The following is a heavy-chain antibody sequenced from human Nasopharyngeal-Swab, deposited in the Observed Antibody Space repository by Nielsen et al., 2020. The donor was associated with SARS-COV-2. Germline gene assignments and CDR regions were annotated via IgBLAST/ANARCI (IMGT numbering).Heavy chain of an antibody. CDR2: IKQDGSEK. CDR1: GFTVSSYW. J-gene: IGHJ4*02. D-gene: IGHD6-19*01. Sequence: GGSLRLACAASGFTVSSYWMSWVRQAPGKGLEWVANIKQDGSEKYYVDSVKGRFTISRDNAKNSLYLQMNSLRAEDTAVYYCARAGSSGWYYYFDYWGQGTLVTVSS. V-gene: IGHV3-7*01. CDR3: ARAGSSGWYYYFDY.